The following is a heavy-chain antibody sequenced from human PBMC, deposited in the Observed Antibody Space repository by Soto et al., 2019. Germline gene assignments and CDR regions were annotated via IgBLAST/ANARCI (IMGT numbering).Heavy chain of an antibody. D-gene: IGHD2-2*01. CDR3: ARARVPAAILTYFDY. Sequence: SETLSLTCTVSGGSISSYYWSWIRQPPGKGLEWIGYIYYSGSTNYNPSLKSRVTILVDTSKNQFSLKLSSVTAADTAVYYCARARVPAAILTYFDYRGQGTLVTVSS. CDR1: GGSISSYY. V-gene: IGHV4-59*01. CDR2: IYYSGST. J-gene: IGHJ4*02.